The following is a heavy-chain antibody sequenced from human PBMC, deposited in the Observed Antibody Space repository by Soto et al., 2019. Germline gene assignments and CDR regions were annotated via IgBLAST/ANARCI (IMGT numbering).Heavy chain of an antibody. D-gene: IGHD6-19*01. CDR1: GFAFSDYS. CDR3: AREGFSSCWRFDP. Sequence: VQLVESGGGLVKPGGSLRLSCAASGFAFSDYSMNWVRQAPGKGLEWVSFIRTTSTIIYYAASVKGRFTISRDDAKNSLYLQMNSLRDEDTAVYYCAREGFSSCWRFDPWGQGTLVTVSS. V-gene: IGHV3-48*02. CDR2: IRTTSTII. J-gene: IGHJ5*02.